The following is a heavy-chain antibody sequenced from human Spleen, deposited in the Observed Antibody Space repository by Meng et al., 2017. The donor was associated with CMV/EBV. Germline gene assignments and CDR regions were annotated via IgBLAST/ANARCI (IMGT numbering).Heavy chain of an antibody. CDR3: ARVKRYCTGGTCSSTGYYGMDV. J-gene: IGHJ6*02. V-gene: IGHV1-2*02. CDR1: GYTFTGYY. CDR2: INPNSGDT. D-gene: IGHD2-15*01. Sequence: ASVKVSCKASGYTFTGYYMHWVRQAPRQGLEWMGWINPNSGDTYSAQNFQGRVTMTRDTSITTAYMELSRLRSDDMAVYHCARVKRYCTGGTCSSTGYYGMDVWGQGTTVTVSS.